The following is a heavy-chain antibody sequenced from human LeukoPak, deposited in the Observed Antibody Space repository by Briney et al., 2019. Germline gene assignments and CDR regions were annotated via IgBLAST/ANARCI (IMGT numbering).Heavy chain of an antibody. J-gene: IGHJ6*02. V-gene: IGHV4-59*01. Sequence: SETLSLTCTVSGGSISSYYWSWIRQPPGKGLEWIGYIYHSGSTNYNPSLKSRVTISVDTSKNQFSLKLSSVTAADMAVYYCAGGYCSGGSCYVTNYYYYYGMDVWGQGTTVTVSS. CDR3: AGGYCSGGSCYVTNYYYYYGMDV. CDR2: IYHSGST. D-gene: IGHD2-15*01. CDR1: GGSISSYY.